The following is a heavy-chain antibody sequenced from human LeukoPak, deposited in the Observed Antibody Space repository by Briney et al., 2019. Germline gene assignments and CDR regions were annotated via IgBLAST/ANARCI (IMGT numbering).Heavy chain of an antibody. CDR1: GGSISSGSHY. J-gene: IGHJ4*02. V-gene: IGHV4-61*02. CDR2: MYTTGST. CDR3: ARDRRYGGYEGVYFDY. Sequence: SETLSLTCTVSGGSISSGSHYWSWIRQPAGKGLEWIGRMYTTGSTTYNPSLKSRVTISVDTSKNQFSLKLSSVTAADTAVYYCARDRRYGGYEGVYFDYWGQGTLVTVSS. D-gene: IGHD5-12*01.